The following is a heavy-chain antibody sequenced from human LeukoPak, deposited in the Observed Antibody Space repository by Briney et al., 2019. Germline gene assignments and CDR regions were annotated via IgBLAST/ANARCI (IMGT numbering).Heavy chain of an antibody. Sequence: GGSLRLSCAASGFTFSSYSMNWVRQAPGKGLEWVSSISSSSSYIYYADSVKGRFTISRDNAKNSLYLQMNSLGAEDTAVYYCAMGRITIFGVVTDYFDYWGQGTLVTVSS. CDR3: AMGRITIFGVVTDYFDY. CDR1: GFTFSSYS. D-gene: IGHD3-3*01. J-gene: IGHJ4*02. V-gene: IGHV3-21*01. CDR2: ISSSSSYI.